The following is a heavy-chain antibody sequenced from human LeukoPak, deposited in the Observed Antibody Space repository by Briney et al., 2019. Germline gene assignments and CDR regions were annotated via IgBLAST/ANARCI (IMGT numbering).Heavy chain of an antibody. J-gene: IGHJ4*02. CDR2: MYYTGST. CDR3: ARLSMHTFGGARSGFDY. CDR1: GGSITISTYY. Sequence: SETLSLTCTVSGGSITISTYYWGWVRQPPGKGLEWIGHMYYTGSTYHNPSLKSRVTTSVDTSKKQFSLKLTSVTAADTAVYYCARLSMHTFGGARSGFDYWGQGTLVTVSS. V-gene: IGHV4-39*01. D-gene: IGHD3-16*01.